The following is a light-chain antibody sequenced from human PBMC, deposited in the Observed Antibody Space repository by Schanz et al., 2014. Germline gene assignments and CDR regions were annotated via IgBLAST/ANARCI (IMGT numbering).Light chain of an antibody. J-gene: IGLJ2*01. CDR1: SSDVGSYDL. CDR3: SSYAGSNNSVV. V-gene: IGLV2-14*02. Sequence: QSALTQPASVSGSPGQSITISCTGTSSDVGSYDLVSWYQQHPGKAPKLMIYEGSKRPSGVPDRFSGSKSGNTASLTVSGLQAEDEADYYCSSYAGSNNSVVFGGGTKVTVL. CDR2: EGS.